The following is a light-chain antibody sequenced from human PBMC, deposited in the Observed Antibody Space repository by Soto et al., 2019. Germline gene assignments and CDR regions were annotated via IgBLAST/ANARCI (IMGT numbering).Light chain of an antibody. J-gene: IGKJ1*01. CDR3: QQYDNWPPWT. Sequence: EIVMTQSPATLSVSSGERATLSCRASQSVSSNLAWYQQKPGQAPRLLFYGASTRATGIPDRFSGSGSETEFTLTISSLQPEDFAVYYCQQYDNWPPWTFGQGTKVEIK. CDR2: GAS. V-gene: IGKV3-15*01. CDR1: QSVSSN.